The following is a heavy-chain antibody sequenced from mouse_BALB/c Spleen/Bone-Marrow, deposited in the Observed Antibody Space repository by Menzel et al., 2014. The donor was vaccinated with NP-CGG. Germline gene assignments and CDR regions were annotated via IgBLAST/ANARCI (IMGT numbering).Heavy chain of an antibody. CDR3: ARGDGYYVYAMDY. CDR1: GYTFTEYT. D-gene: IGHD2-3*01. Sequence: EVQLQQSGPELVKPGASVKISCKTSGYTFTEYTMHWVKQSHGKSLEWIGSINPNNGGINYNQKFKGKATLTVDKSSSTAYMELRSLTSEDSAVYYCARGDGYYVYAMDYWDQGTSVTVSS. V-gene: IGHV1-18*01. CDR2: INPNNGGI. J-gene: IGHJ4*01.